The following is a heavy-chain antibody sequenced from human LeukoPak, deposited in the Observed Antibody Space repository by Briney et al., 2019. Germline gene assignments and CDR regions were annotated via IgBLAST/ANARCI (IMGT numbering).Heavy chain of an antibody. CDR2: ISGSGGST. CDR3: ARTANFAAGYYIDY. CDR1: GFTFSSYA. V-gene: IGHV3-23*01. J-gene: IGHJ4*02. D-gene: IGHD6-13*01. Sequence: GGSLRLSCAASGFTFSSYAMSWVRQAPGKGLEWVSAISGSGGSTCYADSVKGRFTISRDNSKNTLYLQMNSMRAEDTAVYYCARTANFAAGYYIDYWGQGTLVTVSS.